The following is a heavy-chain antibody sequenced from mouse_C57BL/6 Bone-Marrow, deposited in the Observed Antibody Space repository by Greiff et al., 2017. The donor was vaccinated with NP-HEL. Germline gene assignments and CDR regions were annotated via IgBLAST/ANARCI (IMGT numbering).Heavy chain of an antibody. Sequence: QVQLQQPGAELVKPGASVKVSCKASGYTFTSYWMHWVKQRPGQGLEWIGRIHPSDSDTNYNQKFKGKATLTVDKSSSTAYMQLSSLTSEDSAVYYCAISDSGVFVGDRGKIHYCDYYAMDYWGQGTSVTVAS. CDR2: IHPSDSDT. CDR3: AISDSGVFVGDRGKIHYCDYYAMDY. CDR1: GYTFTSYW. J-gene: IGHJ4*01. V-gene: IGHV1-74*01. D-gene: IGHD1-1*02.